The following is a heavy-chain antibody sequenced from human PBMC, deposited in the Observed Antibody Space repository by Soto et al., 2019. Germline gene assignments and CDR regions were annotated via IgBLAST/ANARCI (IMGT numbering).Heavy chain of an antibody. CDR3: ASRQDWDDAFDI. D-gene: IGHD3-9*01. CDR2: ISGSGGST. CDR1: GFTFSSYA. Sequence: EVQLLESGGGLVQPGGSLRLSCAASGFTFSSYAMSWVRQAPGKGLEWVSAISGSGGSTYYADSVKGRFTISRDNSKNTRYLQMNSLRAEDTAVYYCASRQDWDDAFDIWGQGTMVTVSS. J-gene: IGHJ3*02. V-gene: IGHV3-23*01.